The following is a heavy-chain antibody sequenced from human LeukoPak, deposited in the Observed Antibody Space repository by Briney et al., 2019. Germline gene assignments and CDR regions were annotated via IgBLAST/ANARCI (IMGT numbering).Heavy chain of an antibody. CDR1: GNYW. D-gene: IGHD2/OR15-2a*01. CDR3: VSFYETY. V-gene: IGHV3-74*01. CDR2: INSDGSWT. J-gene: IGHJ4*02. Sequence: GGFLRLSCAASGNYWMHWVRQAPGKGLVWVSHINSDGSWTSYADSVKGRFTISNDNAKNTVYLQMNSLRAEDTAVYYCVSFYETYWGRGTLVTVSS.